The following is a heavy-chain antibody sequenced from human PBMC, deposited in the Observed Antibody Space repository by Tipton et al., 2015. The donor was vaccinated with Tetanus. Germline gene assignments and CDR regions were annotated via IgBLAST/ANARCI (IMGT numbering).Heavy chain of an antibody. CDR2: INHSGNT. V-gene: IGHV4-34*01. CDR3: ARATSTGPAYNWFDP. J-gene: IGHJ5*02. Sequence: LRLSCAVYGASFSDYYWSWIRQAPGKGLEWIGEINHSGNTNHNPSLKSRVTLSVDTSKNQFSLKLNSVTAADTAMYYCARATSTGPAYNWFDPWGQGTLVTVSS. D-gene: IGHD2-8*02. CDR1: GASFSDYY.